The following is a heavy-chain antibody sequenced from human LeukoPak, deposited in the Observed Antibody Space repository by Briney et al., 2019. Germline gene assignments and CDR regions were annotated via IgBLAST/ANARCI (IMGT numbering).Heavy chain of an antibody. Sequence: PGGSLSLSCAASGFTFSSYAMSWVRQAPGKGLEWVSAISGSGGSTYYADSLKGRFTISRDNAKNSLYLQMNSLRAEDTAVYYCARVIGSYGDSAYWGQGTLVTVSS. CDR3: ARVIGSYGDSAY. J-gene: IGHJ4*02. V-gene: IGHV3-23*01. CDR2: ISGSGGST. CDR1: GFTFSSYA. D-gene: IGHD1-26*01.